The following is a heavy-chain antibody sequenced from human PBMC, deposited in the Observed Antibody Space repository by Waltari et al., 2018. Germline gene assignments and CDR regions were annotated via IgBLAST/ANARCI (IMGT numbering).Heavy chain of an antibody. CDR1: GFPFSDYY. Sequence: QVQVVESGGGLVKPGGSLRLPCVASGFPFSDYYMSWIRQAPGKGLEWVSFIDKSGITIFYADSVKGRFTVSRDNAKNSLYLQMNTLSPDDTAVYYCARDPHQAGDYWGQGTLVTVSS. CDR3: ARDPHQAGDY. CDR2: IDKSGITI. V-gene: IGHV3-11*01. D-gene: IGHD2-2*01. J-gene: IGHJ4*02.